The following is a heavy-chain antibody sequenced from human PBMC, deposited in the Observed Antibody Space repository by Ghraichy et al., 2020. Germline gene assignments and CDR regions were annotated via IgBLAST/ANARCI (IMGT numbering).Heavy chain of an antibody. V-gene: IGHV3-7*03. Sequence: GGSLRLSCAASGFTFGDYWMSWVRQAPGKGLEWVANIKQDGSEQSYADSVKGRFTISRDNAKKSLYLQLNNLRPEDTAVYYCARYRRLPFYFDYWGQGTLVPVSS. J-gene: IGHJ4*02. CDR2: IKQDGSEQ. CDR1: GFTFGDYW. CDR3: ARYRRLPFYFDY.